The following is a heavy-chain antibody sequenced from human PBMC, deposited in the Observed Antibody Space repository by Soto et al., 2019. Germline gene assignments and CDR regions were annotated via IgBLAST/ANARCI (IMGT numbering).Heavy chain of an antibody. V-gene: IGHV1-18*01. CDR1: GYTFTSYG. CDR3: ARGGILVVPAAPNWFDP. Sequence: QVQLVQSGAEVKKPGASVKVSCKASGYTFTSYGISWVRQAPGQGLEWMGWISAYNGNTNYAQKHQGRVTMTTDTSTSTAYLELKSLRSDDTAVYYCARGGILVVPAAPNWFDPWGQGTLVTVSS. D-gene: IGHD2-2*01. CDR2: ISAYNGNT. J-gene: IGHJ5*02.